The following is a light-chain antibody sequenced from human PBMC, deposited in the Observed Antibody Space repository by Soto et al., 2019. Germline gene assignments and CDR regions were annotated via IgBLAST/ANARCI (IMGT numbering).Light chain of an antibody. CDR2: DAS. Sequence: DIQMTQSPSSLSASVGDRVTLTCRASQDIRTYLAWFRQKPGTAPESLIYDASTLQGGVPSNFSGAGSGTDFTLTNSSLQPEDLATYYCQQYYTYPTFGGGTKVEIK. J-gene: IGKJ4*01. CDR3: QQYYTYPT. CDR1: QDIRTY. V-gene: IGKV1-16*02.